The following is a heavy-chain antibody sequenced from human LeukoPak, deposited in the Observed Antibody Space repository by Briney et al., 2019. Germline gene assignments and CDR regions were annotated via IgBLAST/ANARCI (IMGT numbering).Heavy chain of an antibody. V-gene: IGHV3-74*01. J-gene: IGHJ6*02. Sequence: GGSLRLSCAASGFTFSNYWMHWVRQAPGKGLVWVSRNNSDGSSISYADPVKGRFTISRDNAKNTLYLQMSSLRAEDTAVYYCARFLRSSTSDGMDVWGQGTTVTVSS. CDR3: ARFLRSSTSDGMDV. CDR2: NNSDGSSI. CDR1: GFTFSNYW. D-gene: IGHD6-13*01.